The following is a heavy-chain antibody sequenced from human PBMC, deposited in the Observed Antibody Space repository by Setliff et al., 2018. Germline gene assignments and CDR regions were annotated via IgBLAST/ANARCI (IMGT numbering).Heavy chain of an antibody. D-gene: IGHD2-21*02. Sequence: PSETLSLTCTVSGGSISSYYWSWIRQPAGKGLEWIGYTYYSGSTDSHPSLKSRLTISRDTSKNQVSLKLNSVTATDTAVYYCARDLGHGGDSDYWGQGTLVTVSS. V-gene: IGHV4-59*12. J-gene: IGHJ4*02. CDR2: TYYSGST. CDR3: ARDLGHGGDSDY. CDR1: GGSISSYY.